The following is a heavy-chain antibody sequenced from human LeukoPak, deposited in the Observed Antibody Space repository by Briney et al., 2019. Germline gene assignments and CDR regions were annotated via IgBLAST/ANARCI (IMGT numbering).Heavy chain of an antibody. Sequence: PSETLSLTCAVSGDSISSGSYYWSWIRQPAGKGLEWIGRIYKSGSTNYNPSLKSRVTISVDTSKNQFSLKLSSVTAADTAMYYCARGGYYGSGNDFRFDPWGQGTLVTVSS. CDR3: ARGGYYGSGNDFRFDP. V-gene: IGHV4-61*10. CDR2: IYKSGST. D-gene: IGHD3-10*01. CDR1: GDSISSGSYY. J-gene: IGHJ5*02.